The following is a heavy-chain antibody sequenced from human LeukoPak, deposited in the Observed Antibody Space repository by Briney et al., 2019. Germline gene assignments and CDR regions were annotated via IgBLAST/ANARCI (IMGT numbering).Heavy chain of an antibody. CDR2: ITGSGGST. D-gene: IGHD3-9*01. J-gene: IGHJ4*02. CDR3: AKWGDYDVLTGYYVSDY. V-gene: IGHV3-23*01. Sequence: GGSLRLSCAASGFIFSNYAMSWVHQAPGKGLEWVSAITGSGGSTYYADSVKGRFTISRDNSKNTLYLQMNSLRAEDTAVYYCAKWGDYDVLTGYYVSDYWGQGTLVTVSS. CDR1: GFIFSNYA.